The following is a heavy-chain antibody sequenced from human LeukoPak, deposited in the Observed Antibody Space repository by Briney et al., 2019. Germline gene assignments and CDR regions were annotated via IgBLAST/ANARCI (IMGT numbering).Heavy chain of an antibody. CDR1: GFTFSSYW. V-gene: IGHV3-7*01. CDR2: IKQDGSEK. CDR3: ARSYCSSTSCYEPHRINWFDH. Sequence: GGSLRLSCAASGFTFSSYWMSWVRQAPGKGLEWVANIKQDGSEKYYVDSVKGRFTISRDNAKNSLYLQMNSLRAEDTAVYYCARSYCSSTSCYEPHRINWFDHWGQGTLVTVSS. J-gene: IGHJ5*02. D-gene: IGHD2-2*01.